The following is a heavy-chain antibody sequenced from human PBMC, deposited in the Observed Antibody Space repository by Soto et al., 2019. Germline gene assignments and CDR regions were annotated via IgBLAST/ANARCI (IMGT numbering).Heavy chain of an antibody. V-gene: IGHV4-59*01. Sequence: SETLSHTCPFSGGSISSYYWSWIRQPPGKGLEWIGYIYYSGSTNYNPSLKSRVTMTRDTSMSTAYMDLTNVKPDDTAVYFCARAVGRDGSSWHRGAFDYWGQGSLVTVPQ. CDR1: GGSISSYY. CDR3: ARAVGRDGSSWHRGAFDY. J-gene: IGHJ4*02. D-gene: IGHD2-2*01. CDR2: IYYSGST.